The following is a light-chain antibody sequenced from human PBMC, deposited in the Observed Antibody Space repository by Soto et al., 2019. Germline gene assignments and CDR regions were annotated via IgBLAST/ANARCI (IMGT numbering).Light chain of an antibody. V-gene: IGLV9-49*01. Sequence: QSVLTQPPSASASLGASVTLTCTLSSGSSNYKVDWYQQRPGQGPRFVMRVGTGGIVGSKGDGIPDRFSVLGSGLNRYLTMKKIQEEDESDYRWGADHGSGRVFGGGTKLTVL. J-gene: IGLJ3*02. CDR2: VGTGGIVG. CDR3: GADHGSGRV. CDR1: SGSSNYK.